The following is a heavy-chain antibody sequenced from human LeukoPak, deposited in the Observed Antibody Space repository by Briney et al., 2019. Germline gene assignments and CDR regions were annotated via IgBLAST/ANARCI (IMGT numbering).Heavy chain of an antibody. V-gene: IGHV3-53*01. CDR1: GFTVGTNY. CDR2: IYSGNST. J-gene: IGHJ4*02. Sequence: GGSLRLSCEASGFTVGTNYMSWVRQAPGKGLEWVSVIYSGNSTYYTDSVRGRFTISRDNSKNTLYLHMISLRADGTAVYYCARLAAGKVIDYWGQGTLVTVSS. CDR3: ARLAAGKVIDY. D-gene: IGHD6-13*01.